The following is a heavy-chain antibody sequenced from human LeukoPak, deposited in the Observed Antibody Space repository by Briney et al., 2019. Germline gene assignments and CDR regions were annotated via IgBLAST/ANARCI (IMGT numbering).Heavy chain of an antibody. CDR2: FSGSGGTT. V-gene: IGHV3-23*01. D-gene: IGHD6-13*01. CDR1: GFTFSSYA. Sequence: QPGGSLRLSCAASGFTFSSYAMSWVRHAARMGLELDLSFSGSGGTTYYAVSVKGRFTISRDNSKNTLYLQMNSLRAEDTAVYYCAKDVEQQLVSPFDYWGQGTLVTVSS. CDR3: AKDVEQQLVSPFDY. J-gene: IGHJ4*02.